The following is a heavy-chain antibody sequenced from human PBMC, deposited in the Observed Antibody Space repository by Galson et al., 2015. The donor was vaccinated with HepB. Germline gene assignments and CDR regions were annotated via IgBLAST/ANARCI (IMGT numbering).Heavy chain of an antibody. J-gene: IGHJ4*02. Sequence: SLRVSCAASGFTFSNAWMNWVRQAPREGLEWVGRIKSKTDGGTTDYAAPVKGRFTISRDDSKNTLYLQMNSLKTEDTAVYYCTTDGYSGYDRVDYWGQGTLVTVSS. D-gene: IGHD5-12*01. V-gene: IGHV3-15*07. CDR2: IKSKTDGGTT. CDR3: TTDGYSGYDRVDY. CDR1: GFTFSNAW.